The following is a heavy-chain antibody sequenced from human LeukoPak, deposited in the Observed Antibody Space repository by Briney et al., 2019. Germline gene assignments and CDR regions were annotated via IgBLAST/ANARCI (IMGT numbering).Heavy chain of an antibody. CDR2: ISGSGGST. CDR1: GFTFSSYA. J-gene: IGHJ4*02. V-gene: IGHV3-23*01. D-gene: IGHD1-26*01. Sequence: QTGGSLRLSCAASGFTFSSYAMSWVRQAPGKGLEWVSAISGSGGSTYYADSAKGRFTISRDNSKNTLYLQMNSLRAEDTAVYYCAKAKTWELRYFDYWGQGTLVTVSS. CDR3: AKAKTWELRYFDY.